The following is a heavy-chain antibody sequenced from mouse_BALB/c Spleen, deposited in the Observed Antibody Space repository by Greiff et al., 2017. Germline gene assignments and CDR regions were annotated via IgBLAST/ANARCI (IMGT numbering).Heavy chain of an antibody. D-gene: IGHD1-1*01. V-gene: IGHV2-2*02. Sequence: VKLVESGPGLVQPSQSLSITCTVSGFSLTSYGVHWVRQSPGKGLEWLGVIWSGGSTDYNAAFISRLSISKDNSKSQVFFKMNSLQANDTAIYYCARSYYGSRGGTWFAYWGQGTLVTVSA. J-gene: IGHJ3*01. CDR1: GFSLTSYG. CDR3: ARSYYGSRGGTWFAY. CDR2: IWSGGST.